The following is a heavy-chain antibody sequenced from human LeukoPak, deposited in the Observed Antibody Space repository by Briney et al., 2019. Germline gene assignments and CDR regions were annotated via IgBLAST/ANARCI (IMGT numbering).Heavy chain of an antibody. V-gene: IGHV3-23*01. CDR2: ISGSGGST. Sequence: GGSLRFSCAASGFTFSSYAMSWVCQAPGKGLDWVSAISGSGGSTYYADSVKGRFTISRDNSKNTLYLQMNSLRAEDTAVYYCAKNRALYYYMDVWGKGTTVTVSS. CDR3: AKNRALYYYMDV. J-gene: IGHJ6*03. CDR1: GFTFSSYA.